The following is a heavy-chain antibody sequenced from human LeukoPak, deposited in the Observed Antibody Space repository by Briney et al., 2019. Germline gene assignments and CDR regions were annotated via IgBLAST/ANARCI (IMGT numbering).Heavy chain of an antibody. Sequence: SETLSLTCTVSGGSFSSYYWSWIRQPPGKGLEWIGYIHYSGSTNYNPSLKSRVTISVDTSKNQFSLKLSSVTAADTAVYYCARVRGWLQFGQYYYYGMDVWGQGTTVTVSS. D-gene: IGHD5-24*01. V-gene: IGHV4-59*01. CDR2: IHYSGST. CDR3: ARVRGWLQFGQYYYYGMDV. J-gene: IGHJ6*02. CDR1: GGSFSSYY.